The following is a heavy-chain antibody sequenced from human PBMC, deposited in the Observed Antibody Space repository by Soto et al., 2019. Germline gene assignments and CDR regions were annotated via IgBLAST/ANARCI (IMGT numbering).Heavy chain of an antibody. CDR3: AKDCDGYGYHYYYGMDV. J-gene: IGHJ6*02. D-gene: IGHD5-18*01. CDR1: GFTFSSYG. V-gene: IGHV3-30*18. Sequence: QVQLVESGGGVVQPGRSLRLSCAASGFTFSSYGMHWVRQAPGKGLEWVAVISYDGSNKYYADSVKGRFTISRDNSKNTLYLQMNSLRAEDTAVYYCAKDCDGYGYHYYYGMDVWGQGTTVTVSS. CDR2: ISYDGSNK.